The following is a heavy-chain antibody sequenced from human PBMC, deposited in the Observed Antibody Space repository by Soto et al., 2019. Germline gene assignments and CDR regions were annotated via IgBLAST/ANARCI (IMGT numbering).Heavy chain of an antibody. CDR3: TTDPPLILDEWTGVN. V-gene: IGHV3-15*01. CDR2: IKSKTDGGTT. Sequence: GGSLRLSCAASGFTFSNAWMSWVRQAPGKGLEWVGRIKSKTDGGTTDYAAPVKGRFTISRDDSKNTLYLQMNSLKTEDTAVYYCTTDPPLILDEWTGVNWGQGTLVTVSS. CDR1: GFTFSNAW. D-gene: IGHD7-27*01. J-gene: IGHJ4*02.